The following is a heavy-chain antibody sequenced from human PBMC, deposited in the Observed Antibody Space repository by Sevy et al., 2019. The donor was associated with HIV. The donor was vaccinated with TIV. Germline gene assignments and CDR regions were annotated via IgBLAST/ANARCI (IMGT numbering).Heavy chain of an antibody. CDR2: ISSSSADI. CDR3: ARDLLVGSTYVFDI. J-gene: IGHJ3*02. CDR1: GFTFSNYN. V-gene: IGHV3-21*01. Sequence: GGSLRLSCAASGFTFSNYNMNWVRQAPGEGLKWVSSISSSSADIYDTDSVKGRFTVSRDNSRKSLFLQMNGLSAEDTALYYCARDLLVGSTYVFDIWGRGTMVTVSS. D-gene: IGHD1-26*01.